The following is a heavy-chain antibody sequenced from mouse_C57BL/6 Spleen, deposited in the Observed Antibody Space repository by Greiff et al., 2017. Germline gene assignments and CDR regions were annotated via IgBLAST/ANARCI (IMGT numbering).Heavy chain of an antibody. V-gene: IGHV7-3*01. CDR1: GFTFTDYY. CDR3: ARYYGGDAMDY. D-gene: IGHD1-1*01. Sequence: EVNVVESGGGLVQPGGSLSLSCAASGFTFTDYYMSWVRQPPGKALEWLGFIRNKANGYTTEYSASVKGRFTISRDNSQSILYLQMNALRAEDSATYYCARYYGGDAMDYWGQGTSVTVSS. J-gene: IGHJ4*01. CDR2: IRNKANGYTT.